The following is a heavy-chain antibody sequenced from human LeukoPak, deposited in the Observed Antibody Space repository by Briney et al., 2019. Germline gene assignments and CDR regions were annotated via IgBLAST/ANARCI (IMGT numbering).Heavy chain of an antibody. V-gene: IGHV3-23*01. Sequence: PGGTLRLSCAASGFTFSSYAMSWVRQAPGKGLEWVSTISGSGDSTYYADSVKGRFTISRDNSRNTLYLQMNSLRAEDTAVYYCAKSQYEGYFDYWGQGTLVTVSS. CDR1: GFTFSSYA. CDR2: ISGSGDST. CDR3: AKSQYEGYFDY. J-gene: IGHJ4*02. D-gene: IGHD2-2*01.